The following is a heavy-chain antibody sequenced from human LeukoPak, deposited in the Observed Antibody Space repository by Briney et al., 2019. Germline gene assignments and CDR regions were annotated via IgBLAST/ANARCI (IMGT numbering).Heavy chain of an antibody. Sequence: PSETLSLTCTVSGGSISSYYWSWIRQPPGKGLEWIGYIYYSGSTNYNPSLKSRVTISVDTSKNQFSLKLSSVTAADTAVYYCARGVGATETYFDYWGQGTLVTVSS. V-gene: IGHV4-59*12. CDR3: ARGVGATETYFDY. CDR1: GGSISSYY. CDR2: IYYSGST. J-gene: IGHJ4*02. D-gene: IGHD1-26*01.